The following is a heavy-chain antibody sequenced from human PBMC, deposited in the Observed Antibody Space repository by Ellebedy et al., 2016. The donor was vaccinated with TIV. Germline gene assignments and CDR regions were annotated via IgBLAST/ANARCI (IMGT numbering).Heavy chain of an antibody. D-gene: IGHD3-3*01. V-gene: IGHV3-21*01. CDR1: GFTFSSYS. Sequence: GGSLRLSCAASGFTFSSYSMNWVRQAPGKGLEWVSSISSSSSYIYYADSVKGRFTISRDNAKNSLYLQMNSLRAEDTAVYYCARDPTNYDFWSGYYFVGETYYFDYWGQGTLVTVSS. CDR2: ISSSSSYI. J-gene: IGHJ4*02. CDR3: ARDPTNYDFWSGYYFVGETYYFDY.